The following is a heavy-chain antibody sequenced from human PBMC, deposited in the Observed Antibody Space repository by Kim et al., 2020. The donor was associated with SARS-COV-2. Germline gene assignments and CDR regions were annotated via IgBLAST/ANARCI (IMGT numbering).Heavy chain of an antibody. CDR3: ARDPRLAAADELWFDP. CDR2: IIPILGIA. D-gene: IGHD6-13*01. V-gene: IGHV1-69*04. CDR1: GGTFSSYT. Sequence: SVKVSCKASGGTFSSYTISWVRQAPGQGLEWMGRIIPILGIANYAQKFQGRVTITADKSTSTAYMELSSLRSEDTAVYYCARDPRLAAADELWFDPWGQGTLVTVSS. J-gene: IGHJ5*02.